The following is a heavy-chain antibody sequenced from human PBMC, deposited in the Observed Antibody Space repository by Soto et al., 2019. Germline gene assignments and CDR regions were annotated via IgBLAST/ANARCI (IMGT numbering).Heavy chain of an antibody. CDR2: IYYSGST. D-gene: IGHD2-21*01. CDR1: GGSISSYY. Sequence: QVHLQESVPVLVKPSETLSLTCTVSGGSISSYYWSWIRQPPGKGLEWIGYIYYSGSTNYNHSLKIRVTITVDTSKNQFSLKLSSVTAADTAVYSCARFDSTVDTYSYYYYMDVWGKGTTVTVSS. CDR3: ARFDSTVDTYSYYYYMDV. J-gene: IGHJ6*03. V-gene: IGHV4-59*01.